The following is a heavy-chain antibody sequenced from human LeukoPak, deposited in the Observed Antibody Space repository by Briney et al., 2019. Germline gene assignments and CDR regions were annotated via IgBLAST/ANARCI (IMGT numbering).Heavy chain of an antibody. V-gene: IGHV1-2*02. J-gene: IGHJ5*02. CDR3: PPASVTHMRDP. Sequence: GASVKVSCQVSAYTFSDVYLHWVRQAPGQGLKGMGWINPYSDALIYAQKFQHRVPLTWAASSGTAYMELTRLTSNDPAFYTCPPASVTHMRDPWGQGTLVTVST. CDR2: INPYSDAL. D-gene: IGHD5/OR15-5a*01. CDR1: AYTFSDVY.